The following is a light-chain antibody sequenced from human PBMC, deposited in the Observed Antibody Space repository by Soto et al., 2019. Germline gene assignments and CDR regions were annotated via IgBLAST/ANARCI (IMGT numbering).Light chain of an antibody. V-gene: IGKV1-5*03. CDR3: QQYLSTRT. J-gene: IGKJ1*01. CDR2: GAS. CDR1: QNIRGW. Sequence: DIQMTQSPSTLSASVGDRVTITCRASQNIRGWLAWYQQKPGKAPNLLIYGASILESGVPSKFSGSGSGTEFTLTISSPQPDDLGTYYCQQYLSTRTFGQGTRVEVK.